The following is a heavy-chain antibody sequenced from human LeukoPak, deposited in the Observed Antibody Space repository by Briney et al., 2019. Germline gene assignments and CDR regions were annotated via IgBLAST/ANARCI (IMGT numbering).Heavy chain of an antibody. Sequence: ASVKVSCKASGGTFSSYAISWVRQAPGQGLEWMGRIIPILGIANYAQKFQGRVTITADKSTSTAYMELSSLRSEDTAVYYCARANCSGGSCYDAFDIWGQGTTVTVSS. D-gene: IGHD2-15*01. J-gene: IGHJ3*02. V-gene: IGHV1-69*04. CDR1: GGTFSSYA. CDR2: IIPILGIA. CDR3: ARANCSGGSCYDAFDI.